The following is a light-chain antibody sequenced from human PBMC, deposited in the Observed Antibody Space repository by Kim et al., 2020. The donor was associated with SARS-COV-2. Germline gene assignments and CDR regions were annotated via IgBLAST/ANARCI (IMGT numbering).Light chain of an antibody. Sequence: GQPASISCRSSQSLVHSDENTYLNWFQQRPGQSPRRLIYKVSKRDSGVPDRFSGSGSGTDFTLKISRVEAEDVGVYYCMQGTHWPLGGGTKVDIK. J-gene: IGKJ4*01. CDR1: QSLVHSDENTY. V-gene: IGKV2-30*02. CDR3: MQGTHWP. CDR2: KVS.